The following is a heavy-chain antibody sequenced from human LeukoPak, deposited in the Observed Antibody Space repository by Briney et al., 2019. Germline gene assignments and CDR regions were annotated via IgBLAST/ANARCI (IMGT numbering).Heavy chain of an antibody. CDR3: ARLVLLWFGELVLSWFDP. D-gene: IGHD3-10*01. CDR2: INTNTGNP. Sequence: ASVKVSCKASGYTFTSYAMNWVRQAPGQGLEWMGWINTNTGNPTYAQGFTGRLVFSLDTSVSTAYLQISSLKAEDTAVYYCARLVLLWFGELVLSWFDPWGQGTLVTVSS. CDR1: GYTFTSYA. J-gene: IGHJ5*02. V-gene: IGHV7-4-1*02.